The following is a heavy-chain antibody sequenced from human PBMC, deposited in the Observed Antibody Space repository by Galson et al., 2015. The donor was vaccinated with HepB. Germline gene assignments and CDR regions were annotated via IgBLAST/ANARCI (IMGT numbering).Heavy chain of an antibody. Sequence: SLRLSCAASGFTFSSYAMHWVRQAPGKGLEWVAVISYDGSNKYYADSVKGRFTISRDNSKNTLYLQMNSLRAEDTAVYYCARDPVGGSYYGGGRGYFDYWGQGTLVTVSS. CDR2: ISYDGSNK. CDR1: GFTFSSYA. D-gene: IGHD1-26*01. J-gene: IGHJ4*02. V-gene: IGHV3-30-3*01. CDR3: ARDPVGGSYYGGGRGYFDY.